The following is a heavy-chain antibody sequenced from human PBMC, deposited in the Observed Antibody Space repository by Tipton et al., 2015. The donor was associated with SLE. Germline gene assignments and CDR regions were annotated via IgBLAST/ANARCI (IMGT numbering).Heavy chain of an antibody. D-gene: IGHD6-13*01. J-gene: IGHJ4*02. CDR1: GGSISSHN. Sequence: TLSLTCTVSGGSISSHNWNWIRQPPGKGLEWIGYTYYSGSTNYNPSLKSRVTISVDTSKNQFSLKLSSVTAADTAVYYCAREYSSSRAGFDYWGQGTLVTVSS. CDR2: TYYSGST. V-gene: IGHV4-59*11. CDR3: AREYSSSRAGFDY.